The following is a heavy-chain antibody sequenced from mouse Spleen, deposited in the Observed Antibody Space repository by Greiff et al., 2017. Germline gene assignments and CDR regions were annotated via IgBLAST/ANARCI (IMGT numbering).Heavy chain of an antibody. D-gene: IGHD2-1*01. J-gene: IGHJ3*01. V-gene: IGHV1-80*01. Sequence: VQLQQSGAELVRPGSSVKISCKASGYAFSSYWMNWVKQRPGQGLEWIGQIYPGDGDTNYNGKFKGKATLTADKSSSTAYMQLSSLTSEDSAVYFCARWDGNYEAWFAYWGQGTLVTVSA. CDR2: IYPGDGDT. CDR1: GYAFSSYW. CDR3: ARWDGNYEAWFAY.